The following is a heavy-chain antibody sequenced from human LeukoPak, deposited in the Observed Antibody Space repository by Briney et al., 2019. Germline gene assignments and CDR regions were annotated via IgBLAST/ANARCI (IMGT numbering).Heavy chain of an antibody. CDR2: ISGSGGST. CDR3: AKSGGRPLPGWFDP. Sequence: GGSLRLSCAASGFTYSSYWMHWVRQAPGKGLEWVSAISGSGGSTYYADSVKGRFTISRDNSKNTLYLQMNSLRAEDTAVYYCAKSGGRPLPGWFDPWGQGTLVTVSS. D-gene: IGHD2-15*01. J-gene: IGHJ5*02. CDR1: GFTYSSYW. V-gene: IGHV3-23*01.